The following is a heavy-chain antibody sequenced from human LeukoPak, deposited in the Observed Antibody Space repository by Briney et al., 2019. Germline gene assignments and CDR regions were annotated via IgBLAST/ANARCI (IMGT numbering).Heavy chain of an antibody. V-gene: IGHV3-53*01. CDR1: GFTVSSNY. CDR2: IYSGGST. Sequence: GGSLRLSCAASGFTVSSNYMSWVRQAPGKGLEWVSIIYSGGSTYYADSVKGRFAISRDISKNTLYLQMNSLRAEDTAVYYCASSFDYWGQGTLVTVSS. J-gene: IGHJ4*02. CDR3: ASSFDY.